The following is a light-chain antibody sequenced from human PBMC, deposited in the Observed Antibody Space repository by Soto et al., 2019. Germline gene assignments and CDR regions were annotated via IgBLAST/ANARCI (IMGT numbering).Light chain of an antibody. J-gene: IGLJ2*01. V-gene: IGLV2-11*01. CDR2: DVT. CDR1: NSDVGTYNC. Sequence: QSALTQPRSVSGSPGQSVTISCTGTNSDVGTYNCVSWYQQHPGKAPKLIIYDVTKRPSGVPDRFSGSKSGNTASLIISGLQAADEAEYYCCCCSYAGSSSFRVLFGGGTQLTVL. CDR3: CSYAGSSSFRVL.